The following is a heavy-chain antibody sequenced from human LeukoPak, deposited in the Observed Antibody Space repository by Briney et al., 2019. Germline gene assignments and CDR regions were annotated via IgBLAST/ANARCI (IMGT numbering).Heavy chain of an antibody. V-gene: IGHV3-7*05. CDR2: MKEDGSQK. D-gene: IGHD5-18*01. CDR1: GFTFSSYW. CDR3: ARGGYTYHY. Sequence: PGGSLRLSCAATGFTFSSYWMSWVRQAPGKGLEWVANMKEDGSQKYYVDSVKGRFTISRDNAKNSLYLQMNSLRAEDTAVYYCARGGYTYHYWGQGTLVTVSS. J-gene: IGHJ4*02.